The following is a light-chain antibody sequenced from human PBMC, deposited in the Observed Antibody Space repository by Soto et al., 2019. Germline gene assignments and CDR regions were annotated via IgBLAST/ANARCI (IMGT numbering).Light chain of an antibody. V-gene: IGKV3-11*01. CDR1: QSVGTY. CDR2: DAS. Sequence: EIVLTQSPATLSLSPGERATFSCRASQSVGTYLAWYQQKPGQAPRLLIYDASNRATGIPARFSGSGSGTDFTLTISSLEPEDFAVSYCQQRSDWPGTFGQGTKVEVK. J-gene: IGKJ1*01. CDR3: QQRSDWPGT.